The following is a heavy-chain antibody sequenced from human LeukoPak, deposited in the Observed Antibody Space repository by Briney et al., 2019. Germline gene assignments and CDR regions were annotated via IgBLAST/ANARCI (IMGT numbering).Heavy chain of an antibody. CDR1: GGSISNYY. Sequence: PSETLSLTCTVSGGSISNYYWGWIRQPPGKGLEWIGYIYYSGSTSYSPSLKSRVTISLDTSKKQFSLNLSSVTAADTAVYYCARLEEGYFDLWGRGTLVTVSS. CDR2: IYYSGST. CDR3: ARLEEGYFDL. V-gene: IGHV4-59*08. J-gene: IGHJ2*01.